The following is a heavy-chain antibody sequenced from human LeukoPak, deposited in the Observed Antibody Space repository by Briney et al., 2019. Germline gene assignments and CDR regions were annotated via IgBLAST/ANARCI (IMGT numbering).Heavy chain of an antibody. CDR1: GGSISSSSYY. V-gene: IGHV4-39*07. J-gene: IGHJ4*02. D-gene: IGHD3-3*01. Sequence: SETLSLTCTVSGGSISSSSYYWGWIRQPPGKGLEWIGSIYYSGSTYYNPSLKSRVTISVDTSKNQFSLKLSSVTAADTAVYYCARRHHTIFGVVIMGLVDYWGQGTPVTVSS. CDR3: ARRHHTIFGVVIMGLVDY. CDR2: IYYSGST.